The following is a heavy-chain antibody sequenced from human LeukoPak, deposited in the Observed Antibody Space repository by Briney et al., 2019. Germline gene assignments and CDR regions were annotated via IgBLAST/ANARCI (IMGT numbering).Heavy chain of an antibody. Sequence: GGSLRLSCAASGFTFSSYAMSWVRQAPGKGLEWVSAISAGGGSTYYADSVKGRFTISRDNAKNSLYLQMNSLRAEDTAVYYCARRRGYCSSTSCPGSWFDPWGQGTLVTVSS. J-gene: IGHJ5*02. CDR2: ISAGGGST. CDR3: ARRRGYCSSTSCPGSWFDP. CDR1: GFTFSSYA. V-gene: IGHV3-23*01. D-gene: IGHD2-2*01.